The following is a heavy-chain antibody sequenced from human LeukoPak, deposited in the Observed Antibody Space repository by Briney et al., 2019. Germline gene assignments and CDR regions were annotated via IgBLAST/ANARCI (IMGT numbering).Heavy chain of an antibody. CDR1: GFTLSSYG. CDR3: ARGHSSSWEYFQH. CDR2: IWYDGSNK. J-gene: IGHJ1*01. Sequence: GGSLRLSCAASGFTLSSYGMYWVRQAPGKGLEWVAVIWYDGSNKYYADSVKGRFTISRDNSKNTLYLQMNSLRAEDTAVYYCARGHSSSWEYFQHWDQGTLVTVSS. V-gene: IGHV3-33*01. D-gene: IGHD6-13*01.